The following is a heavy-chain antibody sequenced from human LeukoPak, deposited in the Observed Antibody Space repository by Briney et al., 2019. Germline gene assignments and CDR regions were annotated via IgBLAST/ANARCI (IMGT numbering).Heavy chain of an antibody. D-gene: IGHD3-22*01. V-gene: IGHV3-23*01. CDR2: ISGSDGST. Sequence: GGSLRLSCTASGFTFGDYAMTWVRQAPGKGLEWVSAISGSDGSTYYADSVKGRFTISRDNSKNTLYLQMDSLRAEDTAVYYCAKDSTMIVVRGLGVYWYFDLWGRGTLVTVSS. CDR3: AKDSTMIVVRGLGVYWYFDL. J-gene: IGHJ2*01. CDR1: GFTFGDYA.